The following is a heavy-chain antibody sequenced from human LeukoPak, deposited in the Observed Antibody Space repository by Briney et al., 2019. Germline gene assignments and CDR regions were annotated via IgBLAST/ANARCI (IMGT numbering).Heavy chain of an antibody. V-gene: IGHV3-30*18. CDR1: GFTFSSYG. J-gene: IGHJ6*02. CDR3: AKVITMVRGVIPRADAYYYYGMDV. D-gene: IGHD3-10*01. CDR2: ISYDGSNK. Sequence: QPGGSLRLSCAASGFTFSSYGMHWVRQAPGKGLEWVAVISYDGSNKYYADSVKGRFTISRDNYKNKLYLQMNSLRAEDTAVYYCAKVITMVRGVIPRADAYYYYGMDVWGQGTTVTVSS.